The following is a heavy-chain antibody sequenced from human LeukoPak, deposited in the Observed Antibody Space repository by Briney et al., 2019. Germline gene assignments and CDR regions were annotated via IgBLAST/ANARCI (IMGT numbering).Heavy chain of an antibody. V-gene: IGHV3-64D*06. J-gene: IGHJ4*02. Sequence: GSLGLSCAASGFPFSSFAMHWVRPAPGKGLEYLSAIYSDGSRTYYADSVKGRFTISRDNSKNTLYFEMSSLRVEDTAVYYCVKSPGSGWPVWGQGTLLTVSS. CDR2: IYSDGSRT. CDR1: GFPFSSFA. D-gene: IGHD6-19*01. CDR3: VKSPGSGWPV.